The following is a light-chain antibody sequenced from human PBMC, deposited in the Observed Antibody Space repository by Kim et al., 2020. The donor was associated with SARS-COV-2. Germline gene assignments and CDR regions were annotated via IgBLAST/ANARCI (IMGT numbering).Light chain of an antibody. CDR1: HSVSSSY. CDR3: QQYGSSPLT. Sequence: EIVLTQSPVTVSLSPADRASLSCRASHSVSSSYLAWYQQKPGQAPRLLIYGASSRATGIPDRFSGSGSRTDFTLTISRLEPEDVAVYYCQQYGSSPLTFGGGTKVEIK. J-gene: IGKJ4*01. V-gene: IGKV3-20*01. CDR2: GAS.